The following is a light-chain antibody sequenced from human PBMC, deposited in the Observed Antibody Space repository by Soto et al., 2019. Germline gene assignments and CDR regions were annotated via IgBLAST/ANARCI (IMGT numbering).Light chain of an antibody. Sequence: DIVLTQSPGTLSLSPGERATLSCRASQSVSSNLAWYQQKPGQAPRLLIYGASTRATGIPARFSGSGSGTEFTLTIRSLQSEDFAVYYCQQYNNWPQTFGQGTKVDNK. CDR1: QSVSSN. J-gene: IGKJ1*01. CDR3: QQYNNWPQT. V-gene: IGKV3-15*01. CDR2: GAS.